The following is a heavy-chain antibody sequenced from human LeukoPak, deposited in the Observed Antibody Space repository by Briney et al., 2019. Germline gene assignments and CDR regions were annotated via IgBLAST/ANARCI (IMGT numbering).Heavy chain of an antibody. Sequence: SVKVSCKASGGTFSSYAISWVRQAPGQGLEWMGRIIPILGIANYAQKFQGRVTITADKSTSTAYMELSSLRSEDTAVYYCAAPNSGSYYGSAFDIWGQGTMVTVSS. V-gene: IGHV1-69*04. CDR1: GGTFSSYA. D-gene: IGHD1-26*01. CDR2: IIPILGIA. J-gene: IGHJ3*02. CDR3: AAPNSGSYYGSAFDI.